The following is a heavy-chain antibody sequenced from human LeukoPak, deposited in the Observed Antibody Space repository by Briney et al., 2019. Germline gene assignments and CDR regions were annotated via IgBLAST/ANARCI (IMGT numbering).Heavy chain of an antibody. D-gene: IGHD3/OR15-3a*01. CDR1: GFTFDDYG. V-gene: IGHV3-23*01. CDR3: VGFLDYFSFDI. CDR2: ISPTGGGT. Sequence: GGSLRLSCAASGFTFDDYGMSWVRQAPGKGLEWVSTISPTGGGTFYANSVKGRFTISRDNSKSLLFLQMNSLRAEDTALYYCVGFLDYFSFDIWGQGSMVTVSS. J-gene: IGHJ3*02.